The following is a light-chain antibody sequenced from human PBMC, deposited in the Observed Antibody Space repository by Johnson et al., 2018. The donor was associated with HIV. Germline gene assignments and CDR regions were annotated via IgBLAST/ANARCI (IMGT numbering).Light chain of an antibody. CDR2: EDN. Sequence: QSVLTQPPSVSAAPGQKVTISCSGGRTNVGNNFVSWYQQFPGAAPKLLIYEDNKRPSGIPDRFSGSRSGTSATLDITGLQTGDEADSYCGAWDRSLNDGGLFGTGTKVTVL. CDR1: RTNVGNNF. CDR3: GAWDRSLNDGGL. V-gene: IGLV1-51*02. J-gene: IGLJ1*01.